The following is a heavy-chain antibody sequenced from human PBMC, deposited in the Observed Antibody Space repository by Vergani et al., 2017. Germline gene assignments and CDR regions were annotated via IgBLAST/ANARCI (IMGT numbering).Heavy chain of an antibody. J-gene: IGHJ4*02. Sequence: QVQLQESGPGLVKPSETLSLTCTVSGGSISSYYWSWIRQPPGKGLEWIGYIYYSGSTNYNPSLKSRVTISVDTSKNQFSLKLGSVTAADTAVYYCAGSQYSSYSFDYWGQGTLVTVSS. CDR1: GGSISSYY. V-gene: IGHV4-59*01. D-gene: IGHD6-6*01. CDR3: AGSQYSSYSFDY. CDR2: IYYSGST.